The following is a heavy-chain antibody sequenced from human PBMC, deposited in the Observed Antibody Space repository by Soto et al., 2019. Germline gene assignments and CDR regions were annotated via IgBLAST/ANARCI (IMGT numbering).Heavy chain of an antibody. V-gene: IGHV3-21*01. CDR2: ISKGGDYI. CDR3: AKDSGCVNNACAYDP. J-gene: IGHJ5*02. CDR1: GFIFSDYT. D-gene: IGHD1-20*01. Sequence: EVHLVESGGGLVKPGGSLRLTCAASGFIFSDYTMNWVRQSPGKGLEWVSSISKGGDYIFYEDKVKGRFTISRDNTRNSLHLPMTSLRVDDTAVYYFAKDSGCVNNACAYDPWGQGTLVTVSS.